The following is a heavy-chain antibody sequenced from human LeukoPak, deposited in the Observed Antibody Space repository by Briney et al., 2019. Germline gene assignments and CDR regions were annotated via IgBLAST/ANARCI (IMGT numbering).Heavy chain of an antibody. CDR2: ISYDGSNK. D-gene: IGHD6-19*01. V-gene: IGHV3-30*04. CDR3: ARVKTRYSSGWAYFDY. Sequence: GGSLRLSCAASGFTFSSYAMHWVRQAPGKGLERVAVISYDGSNKYYADSVKGRFTISRDNSKNTLYLQMNSLRAEDTAVYYCARVKTRYSSGWAYFDYWGQGTLVTVSS. CDR1: GFTFSSYA. J-gene: IGHJ4*02.